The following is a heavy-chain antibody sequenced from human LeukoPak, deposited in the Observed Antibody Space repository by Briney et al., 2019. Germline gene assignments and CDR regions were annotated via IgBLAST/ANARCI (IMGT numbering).Heavy chain of an antibody. V-gene: IGHV4-30-2*01. D-gene: IGHD3-22*01. CDR1: GGSISSGGYS. Sequence: SQTLSLTCAVSGGSISSGGYSWSWIRQPPGKGPEWIGYIYHSGSTYYNPSLKSRVTISVDRSKNQFSLKLSSVTAADTAVYYCARGNYDSSGYRQADAFDIWGQGTMVTVSS. J-gene: IGHJ3*02. CDR3: ARGNYDSSGYRQADAFDI. CDR2: IYHSGST.